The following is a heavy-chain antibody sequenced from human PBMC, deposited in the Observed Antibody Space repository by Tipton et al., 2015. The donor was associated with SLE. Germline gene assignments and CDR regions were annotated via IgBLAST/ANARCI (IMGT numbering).Heavy chain of an antibody. Sequence: TLSLTCTVSGASISSYYWSWIRQPPGKGLEWIGYLSYSGSTKYNPSLKSRVTISVDTSKNQLSLKLNSVTAADTAVYYCARGVGYEDLWGQGTLVTVSS. CDR3: ARGVGYEDL. J-gene: IGHJ5*02. CDR1: GASISSYY. D-gene: IGHD5-12*01. CDR2: LSYSGST. V-gene: IGHV4-59*01.